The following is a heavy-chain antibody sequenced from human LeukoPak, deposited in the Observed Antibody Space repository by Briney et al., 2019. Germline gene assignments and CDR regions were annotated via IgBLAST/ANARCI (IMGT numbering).Heavy chain of an antibody. CDR2: ITSSGGNT. V-gene: IGHV3-64*04. CDR1: GXTFSSYA. CDR3: ARDRGFD. D-gene: IGHD3-10*01. J-gene: IGHJ4*02. Sequence: GGSLRLSCSASGXTFSSYAMHWVRQAPGKGLEYVSAITSSGGNTTYADSVKGRFTISRDNSKNTLYLQMNSLRVEDTAVYYCARDRGFDWGQGTLVTVSS.